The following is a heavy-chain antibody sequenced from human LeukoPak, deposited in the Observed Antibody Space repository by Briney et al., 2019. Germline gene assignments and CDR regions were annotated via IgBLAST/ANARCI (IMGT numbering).Heavy chain of an antibody. V-gene: IGHV3-30*04. CDR1: GFPYSNYA. J-gene: IGHJ6*03. D-gene: IGHD5-12*01. Sequence: GRSLRLSCTPCGFPYSNYAKHWVRPPPGKGPERVAVISYDGSNKFYADSVKGRFTISRDNSKNTLHLQMNSLRADDTAVYYCARSLATSYYYMDVWGKGTTVTVSS. CDR3: ARSLATSYYYMDV. CDR2: ISYDGSNK.